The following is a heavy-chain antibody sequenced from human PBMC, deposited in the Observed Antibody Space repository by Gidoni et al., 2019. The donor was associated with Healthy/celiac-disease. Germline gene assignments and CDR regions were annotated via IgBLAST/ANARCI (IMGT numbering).Heavy chain of an antibody. D-gene: IGHD3-3*01. CDR1: GFTFDDYA. Sequence: EVQLVESGGGLVQPGRSLRLSCAASGFTFDDYAMHWVRQAPGKGLEWVSGISWNSGSIGYADSVKGRFTISRDNAKNSLYLQMNSLRAEDTALYYCAKGLEGSGVVMADAFDIWGQGTMVTVSS. CDR3: AKGLEGSGVVMADAFDI. CDR2: ISWNSGSI. V-gene: IGHV3-9*01. J-gene: IGHJ3*02.